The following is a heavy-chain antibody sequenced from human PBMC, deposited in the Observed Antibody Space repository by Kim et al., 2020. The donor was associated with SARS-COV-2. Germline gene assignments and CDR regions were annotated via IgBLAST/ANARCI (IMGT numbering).Heavy chain of an antibody. V-gene: IGHV4-34*01. Sequence: SETLSLTCAVYGGSFSGYYWSWIRQPPGKGLEWIGEINHSGSTNYNPSLKSRVTISVDTSKNQFSLKLSSVTAADTAVYYCARRKRLLWFGELSFWFDPWGQGTLVTVS. CDR1: GGSFSGYY. D-gene: IGHD3-10*01. J-gene: IGHJ5*02. CDR2: INHSGST. CDR3: ARRKRLLWFGELSFWFDP.